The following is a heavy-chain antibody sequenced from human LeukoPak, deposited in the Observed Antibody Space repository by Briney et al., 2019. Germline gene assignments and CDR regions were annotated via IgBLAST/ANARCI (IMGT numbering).Heavy chain of an antibody. D-gene: IGHD3-16*02. CDR1: GGTFTSYA. J-gene: IGHJ4*02. Sequence: SVKVSCKTSGGTFTSYAITWVRQAPGQGLEWMGKIIPISGTTNYAQKFQGRVTFTADEFTSTAYMELSSLRSEDTAVYYCAVTFGGVIADFPFDYWGQGTLVTVSS. V-gene: IGHV1-69*13. CDR3: AVTFGGVIADFPFDY. CDR2: IIPISGTT.